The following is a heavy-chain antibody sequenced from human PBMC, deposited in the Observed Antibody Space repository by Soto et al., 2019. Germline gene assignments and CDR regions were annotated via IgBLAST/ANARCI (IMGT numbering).Heavy chain of an antibody. D-gene: IGHD1-1*01. CDR3: VRDGTKTLRDWFDP. CDR2: INHSGST. CDR1: GGSFSGYY. V-gene: IGHV4-34*01. J-gene: IGHJ5*02. Sequence: TLSLTCAVYGGSFSGYYWSWIRQPPGKGLEWIGEINHSGSTNYNPSLKSRVTISVDTSKNQFSLKLRSVTAADTAVYYCVRDGTKTLRDWFDPWGQGISVTVSS.